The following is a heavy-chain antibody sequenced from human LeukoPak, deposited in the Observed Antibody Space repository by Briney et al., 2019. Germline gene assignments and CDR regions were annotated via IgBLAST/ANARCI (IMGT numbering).Heavy chain of an antibody. D-gene: IGHD2-8*01. CDR3: ARGRPGCFFDY. CDR2: IYSGGNT. V-gene: IGHV3-53*01. CDR1: GFTVSSNY. Sequence: GGSLRLSCAASGFTVSSNYMSWVRQAPGKGLEWVSVIYSGGNTYYADSVKGRFTISRDNSKNTLYLQMNSLRAEDTAVYYCARGRPGCFFDYWGQGTLVTVSS. J-gene: IGHJ4*02.